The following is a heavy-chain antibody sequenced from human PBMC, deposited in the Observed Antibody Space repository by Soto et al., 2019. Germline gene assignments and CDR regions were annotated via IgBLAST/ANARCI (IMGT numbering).Heavy chain of an antibody. CDR1: GYTFTSYY. J-gene: IGHJ4*02. CDR2: INPSGGST. Sequence: ASVKVSCKASGYTFTSYYMHWVRQAPGQGLEWMGIINPSGGSTSYAQKFQGRVTMTRDTSTSTVYMELSSLRSEDTAVYYCARDPPRPGELKGVGESDDWGQGTLVTVSS. CDR3: ARDPPRPGELKGVGESDD. V-gene: IGHV1-46*01. D-gene: IGHD3-10*01.